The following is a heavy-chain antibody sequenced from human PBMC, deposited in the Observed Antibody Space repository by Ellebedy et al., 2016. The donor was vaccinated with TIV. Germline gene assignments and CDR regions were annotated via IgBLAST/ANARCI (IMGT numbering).Heavy chain of an antibody. CDR2: IYSGGGT. D-gene: IGHD3-22*01. CDR3: ARDRYYYDITSGMDV. CDR1: GFTVSSSY. J-gene: IGHJ6*02. V-gene: IGHV3-66*01. Sequence: GESLKISCAVSGFTVSSSYMSWVRQAPGKGLERVSVIYSGGGTYYADSVKGRFIMSRDTSKNTVSFQMNSLRAEDTALYYCARDRYYYDITSGMDVWGQGTTVTVSS.